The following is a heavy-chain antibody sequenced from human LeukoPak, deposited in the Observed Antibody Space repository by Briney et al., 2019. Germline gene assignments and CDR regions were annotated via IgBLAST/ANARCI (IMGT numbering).Heavy chain of an antibody. CDR2: ISSSSSTI. J-gene: IGHJ6*02. CDR1: GFTFSSYS. V-gene: IGHV3-48*02. CDR3: ARATPDLYYDFWSGYYVVWNSYYGMDV. Sequence: GGSLRLSCAASGFTFSSYSMNWVRQAPGKGLERVSYISSSSSTIYYADSVKGRFTISRDNAKNSLYLQMNSLRDEDTAVYYCARATPDLYYDFWSGYYVVWNSYYGMDVWGQGTTVTVSS. D-gene: IGHD3-3*01.